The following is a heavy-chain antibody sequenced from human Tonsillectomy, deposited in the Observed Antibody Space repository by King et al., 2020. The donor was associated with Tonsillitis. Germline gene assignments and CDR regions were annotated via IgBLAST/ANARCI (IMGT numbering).Heavy chain of an antibody. CDR1: GFTFSSYA. Sequence: VQLVESGGGLVQPGGSLRLSCAASGFTFSSYAMTWVRQAPGKGLEWVSSISDIGTSTYYADSVKGRFTISRDNSKNTLYLQLKSLRAEDTAVYHCAKDFRVVPGKGIGFFDHWGQGTLVTVSS. CDR2: ISDIGTST. D-gene: IGHD6-19*01. CDR3: AKDFRVVPGKGIGFFDH. J-gene: IGHJ5*02. V-gene: IGHV3-23*04.